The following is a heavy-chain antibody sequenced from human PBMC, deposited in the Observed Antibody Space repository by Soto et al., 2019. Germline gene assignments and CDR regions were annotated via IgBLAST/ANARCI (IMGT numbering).Heavy chain of an antibody. J-gene: IGHJ6*02. CDR3: ARDEVVVAPAALDYYYYGMDV. CDR2: ITPNSGST. Sequence: GASVKVSCKASGYTFTGYYMHWGRQAPGQGLEWMEWITPNSGSTDYAEKFQGRVTMTRDTPISTAYMELSRLRSDDTAVYYCARDEVVVAPAALDYYYYGMDVWGQGTTVTVSS. V-gene: IGHV1-2*02. D-gene: IGHD2-2*01. CDR1: GYTFTGYY.